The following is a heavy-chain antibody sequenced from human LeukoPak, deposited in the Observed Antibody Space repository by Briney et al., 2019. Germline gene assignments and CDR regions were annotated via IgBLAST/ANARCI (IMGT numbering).Heavy chain of an antibody. CDR3: ATTSPGPDYGDYDYFDY. D-gene: IGHD4-17*01. CDR1: GYSFTSYW. J-gene: IGHJ4*02. V-gene: IGHV5-51*01. CDR2: IYPGDSDT. Sequence: GESLKISCKGSGYSFTSYWIGWVRQMPGKGLEWMGIIYPGDSDTRYSPSFQGQVTISADKSISTAYLQWSSLKASDTAMYYCATTSPGPDYGDYDYFDYWGQGTPVTVSS.